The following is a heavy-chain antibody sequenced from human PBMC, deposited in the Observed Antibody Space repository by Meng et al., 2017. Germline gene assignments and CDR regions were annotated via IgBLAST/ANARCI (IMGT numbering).Heavy chain of an antibody. CDR1: GGSFSGYY. J-gene: IGHJ4*02. CDR2: INHSGST. Sequence: QEQRQPWGAGLLKPSETLSLTCAVYGGSFSGYYWSWIRQPPGKGLEWIGEINHSGSTNYNPSLKSRVTISVDKSKNQFSLKLSSVTAADTAVYYCARGRYSSGWDRFDYWGQGTLVTASS. CDR3: ARGRYSSGWDRFDY. V-gene: IGHV4-34*01. D-gene: IGHD6-19*01.